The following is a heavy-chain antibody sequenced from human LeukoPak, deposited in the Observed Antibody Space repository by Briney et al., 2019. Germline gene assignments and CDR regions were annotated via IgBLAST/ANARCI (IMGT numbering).Heavy chain of an antibody. J-gene: IGHJ3*02. Sequence: GESLKISCKGSGYSFTTYWIGWVRPLPGKGLEWMGIIYPGDSDTRYSPSFQGQVTISADKSIGTAYLQWTSLKASDTAMYYCARVSHSGSYIDAFDIWGQGTMVTVSS. CDR2: IYPGDSDT. CDR1: GYSFTTYW. CDR3: ARVSHSGSYIDAFDI. D-gene: IGHD1-26*01. V-gene: IGHV5-51*01.